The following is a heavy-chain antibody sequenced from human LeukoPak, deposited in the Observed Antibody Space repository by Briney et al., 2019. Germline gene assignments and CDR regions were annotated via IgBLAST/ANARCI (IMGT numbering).Heavy chain of an antibody. CDR2: IWSNGINT. Sequence: GGSLRLSCAASGFTFSTYGMHWVRQAPGKGLEWVAVIWSNGINTYYADSVKGRFTFSRDNAKSTLSLQMNSLRAEDTAVYYCVKERGPFNGFDIWGLGTMVTVS. CDR3: VKERGPFNGFDI. D-gene: IGHD3-3*02. V-gene: IGHV3-33*06. CDR1: GFTFSTYG. J-gene: IGHJ3*02.